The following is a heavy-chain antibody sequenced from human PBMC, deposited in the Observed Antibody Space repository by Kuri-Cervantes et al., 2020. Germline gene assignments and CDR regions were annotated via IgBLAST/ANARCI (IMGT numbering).Heavy chain of an antibody. J-gene: IGHJ4*02. CDR1: GGSFSGYY. CDR3: ARSHLISSPSPFDD. Sequence: SETLSLTCAVYGGSFSGYYWSWIRQPPGKGLEWIGEINHSGSTNYNPSLKSRVTISVDTSKNQSSLKLSSVTAADTAVYYCARSHLISSPSPFDDWGQGTLVTVSS. CDR2: INHSGST. D-gene: IGHD6-6*01. V-gene: IGHV4-34*01.